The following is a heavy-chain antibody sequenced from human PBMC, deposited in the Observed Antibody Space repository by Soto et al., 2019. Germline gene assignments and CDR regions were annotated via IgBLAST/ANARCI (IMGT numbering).Heavy chain of an antibody. CDR3: ARHVNIAVAGTGFDY. Sequence: SETLSLTCTVSGSISGYYWSWIRQPPGKGLEWIGYIYYSGSTNYNPSIKSRVTISVDTSKNQLSLKVNSVTAADTAVYYCARHVNIAVAGTGFDYWGQGTPVTVSS. D-gene: IGHD6-19*01. V-gene: IGHV4-59*08. CDR2: IYYSGST. CDR1: GSISGYY. J-gene: IGHJ4*02.